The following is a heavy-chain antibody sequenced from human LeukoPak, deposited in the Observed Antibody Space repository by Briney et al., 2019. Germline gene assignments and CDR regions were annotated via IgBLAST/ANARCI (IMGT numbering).Heavy chain of an antibody. D-gene: IGHD4-17*01. CDR1: GFTVSSNY. CDR2: IYSGGNT. Sequence: GGSLRLSCAASGFTVSSNYMSWVRQAPGKGLDWVSVIYSGGNTYYADSVKGRFTISRDDSKNTLYLQMNSLRAEDTAVYYCASRPSGDYPYFDYWGQGTLVTVSS. V-gene: IGHV3-66*01. CDR3: ASRPSGDYPYFDY. J-gene: IGHJ4*02.